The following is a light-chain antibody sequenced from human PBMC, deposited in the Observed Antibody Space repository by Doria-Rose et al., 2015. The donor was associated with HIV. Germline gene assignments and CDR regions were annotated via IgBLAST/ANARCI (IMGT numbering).Light chain of an antibody. CDR3: HQYGTSWT. CDR1: QSFSSTY. V-gene: IGKV3-20*01. J-gene: IGKJ1*01. CDR2: DGS. Sequence: EIVLTQSPGTLSLSPGERATLSCRASQSFSSTYLAWYQHKPGQAHSLLIYDGSTRATGIPDRFSASGSGTDFTLTINRLEPEDFALYYCHQYGTSWTFGQGTKVEI.